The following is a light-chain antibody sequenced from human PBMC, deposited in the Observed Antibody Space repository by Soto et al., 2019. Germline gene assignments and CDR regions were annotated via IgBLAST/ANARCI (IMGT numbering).Light chain of an antibody. J-gene: IGKJ1*01. Sequence: DIQMTQSPSSLSASVVYRVTITCXVSLTLGHSLSWFQQKAGKPPTLLIYGASALQRGVPARFSGSGSGTEFTLTINKMQREDFATYYCQQTYNLPRTFGQGTKV. CDR2: GAS. CDR1: LTLGHS. CDR3: QQTYNLPRT. V-gene: IGKV1-39*01.